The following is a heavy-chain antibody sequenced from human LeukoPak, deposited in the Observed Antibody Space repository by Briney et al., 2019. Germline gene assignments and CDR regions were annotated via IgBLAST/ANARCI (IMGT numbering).Heavy chain of an antibody. CDR1: GYTFTSYY. V-gene: IGHV1-46*01. CDR2: INPSGGST. J-gene: IGHJ3*02. CDR3: ATHELKEAFDM. Sequence: ASVKVSCKASGYTFTSYYMHWVRQAPGQGLEWMGIINPSGGSTSYAQKFQGRVTMTRDMSTSTVYMELSSLRSEDTALYYCATHELKEAFDMWGQGTMVTVSS. D-gene: IGHD3-10*01.